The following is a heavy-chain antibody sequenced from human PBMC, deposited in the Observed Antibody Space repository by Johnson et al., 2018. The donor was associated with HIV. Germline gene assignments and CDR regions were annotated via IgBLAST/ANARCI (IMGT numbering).Heavy chain of an antibody. Sequence: VESGGGVVQPGGSLRLSCVASGFTFSSYGMHWVRQAPGKGLEWVSGISWNSGSIGYADSVKGRFTISRDNAKNSLYLQMNSLRAEDTALYYCAGGFYYGSGSYHGAFDSWGQGTMVTVSS. CDR2: ISWNSGSI. V-gene: IGHV3-9*01. CDR1: GFTFSSYG. D-gene: IGHD3-10*01. J-gene: IGHJ3*02. CDR3: AGGFYYGSGSYHGAFDS.